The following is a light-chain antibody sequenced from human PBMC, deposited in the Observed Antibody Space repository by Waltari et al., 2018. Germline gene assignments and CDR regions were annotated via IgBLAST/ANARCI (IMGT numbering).Light chain of an antibody. J-gene: IGKJ5*01. V-gene: IGKV3-11*01. CDR1: QSVSDY. CDR2: AAS. Sequence: EIVLTQSPATLSLSPGERATLSCRASQSVSDYLAWYQQKPGQAPRLLISAASNRATGIPARFNGSGSGTDFTLTISSLAPEDFAFYYCQQRSNWPISFGQGTRLEIK. CDR3: QQRSNWPIS.